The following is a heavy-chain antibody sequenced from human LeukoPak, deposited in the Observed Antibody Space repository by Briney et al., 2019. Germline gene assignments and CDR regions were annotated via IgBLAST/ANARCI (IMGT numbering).Heavy chain of an antibody. Sequence: AGGSLRLSCAASGFTFSHHWMHWVRQAPGKGLEWVSRIGSDGSATAYAAFVKGRFTISRDNAKNTLSLQMDSLRVDDTAVYFCAREYYENVWANYDSGPRFDFWGQGTLAIVSS. CDR2: IGSDGSAT. CDR1: GFTFSHHW. CDR3: AREYYENVWANYDSGPRFDF. D-gene: IGHD3-16*01. J-gene: IGHJ4*02. V-gene: IGHV3-74*01.